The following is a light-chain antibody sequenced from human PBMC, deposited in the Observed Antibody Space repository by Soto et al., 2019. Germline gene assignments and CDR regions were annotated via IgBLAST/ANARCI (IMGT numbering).Light chain of an antibody. CDR3: QQRSNWPLT. Sequence: IVLTQYPATLSLAPGEIATLSCSASQSVSSYLAWYQQKPGQAPRLLIYDASKRATGIPARFSGSGSGTDFTLTISSLEPEDFAVYYCQQRSNWPLTFGGGTKVDIK. CDR2: DAS. V-gene: IGKV3-11*01. CDR1: QSVSSY. J-gene: IGKJ4*01.